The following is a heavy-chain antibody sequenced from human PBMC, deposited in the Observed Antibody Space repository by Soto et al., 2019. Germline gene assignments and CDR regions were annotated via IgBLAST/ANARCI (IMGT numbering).Heavy chain of an antibody. CDR1: GFSLSTSGMC. J-gene: IGHJ4*02. D-gene: IGHD1-26*01. V-gene: IGHV2-5*08. CDR2: IDWDDDK. CDR3: AHRRGAYYFDF. Sequence: SGPTLVNPTQTLTLTCTFSGFSLSTSGMCVSWIRQPPGKALEWLARIDWDDDKRYSPSLKSRLTITKDTSKNQVVLTMTNIDPVDTATYYCAHRRGAYYFDFWGLGTLVTVSS.